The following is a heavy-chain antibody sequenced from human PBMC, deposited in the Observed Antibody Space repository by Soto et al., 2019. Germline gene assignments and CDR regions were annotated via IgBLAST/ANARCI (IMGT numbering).Heavy chain of an antibody. CDR2: ISSNGGST. V-gene: IGHV3-64*01. D-gene: IGHD2-2*01. CDR1: GFTFSSYA. CDR3: AREGYCSSTSCYSFDY. J-gene: IGHJ4*02. Sequence: EVQLVESGGGLVQPGGSLRLSCAASGFTFSSYAMHWVRQASGKGLEYVSAISSNGGSTYYANSVKGRFTISRDNSKNTLYLQMGSLRAKDMAVYYCAREGYCSSTSCYSFDYWGQGTLVTVSS.